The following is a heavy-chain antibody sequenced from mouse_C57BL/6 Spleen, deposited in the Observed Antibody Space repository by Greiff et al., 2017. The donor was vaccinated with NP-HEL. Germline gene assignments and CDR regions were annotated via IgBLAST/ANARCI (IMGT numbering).Heavy chain of an antibody. J-gene: IGHJ3*01. CDR3: TRDDGYEAY. Sequence: EVKLQESGEGLVKPGGSLKLSCAASGFTFSSYAMSWVRQTPEKRLEWVAYISSGGDYIYYADTVKGRFTISRDNARNTLYLQMSSLKSEDTAMYYCTRDDGYEAYWGQGTLVTVSA. CDR2: ISSGGDYI. D-gene: IGHD2-3*01. CDR1: GFTFSSYA. V-gene: IGHV5-9-1*02.